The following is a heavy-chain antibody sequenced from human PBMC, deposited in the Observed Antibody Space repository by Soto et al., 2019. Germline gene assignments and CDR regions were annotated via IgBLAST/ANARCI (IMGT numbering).Heavy chain of an antibody. J-gene: IGHJ4*02. Sequence: GGSLRPSCAASGFTFDDYAMHWVRQAPGKGLEWVSGISWNSGSIGYADSVKGRFTISRDNAKNTLYLQMNSLRAEDTAVYYCAKGFPFCYSDVCYAGTPPPFDSWGLGTLVTVSS. V-gene: IGHV3-9*01. CDR3: AKGFPFCYSDVCYAGTPPPFDS. CDR1: GFTFDDYA. D-gene: IGHD2-2*01. CDR2: ISWNSGSI.